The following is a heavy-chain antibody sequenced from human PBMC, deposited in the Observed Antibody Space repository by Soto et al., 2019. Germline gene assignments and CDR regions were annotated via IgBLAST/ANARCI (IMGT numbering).Heavy chain of an antibody. CDR3: ARGIATGPFDP. CDR1: GYTFTRYT. J-gene: IGHJ5*02. Sequence: QVQLVQSGAEVKKPGASVKISCKASGYTFTRYTMNWVRQAPGQRLEWMGWINPDNGNTKSSQKVQDRVIITTDTSASTAYMDLSSLRSEDTAVYYCARGIATGPFDPWGQGTLVTVSS. CDR2: INPDNGNT. V-gene: IGHV1-3*01. D-gene: IGHD2-15*01.